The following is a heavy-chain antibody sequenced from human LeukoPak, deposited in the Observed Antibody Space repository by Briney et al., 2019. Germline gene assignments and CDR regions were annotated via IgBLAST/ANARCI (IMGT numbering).Heavy chain of an antibody. CDR2: IYYSGST. Sequence: SQTLSLTCTVSGGSISSGDYYWSWIRQPPGKGLEWIGYIYYSGSTYYNPSLKSRVTISVDTSKNQFSLKLSSVTAADTAVYYCARTPSESPGDYYFDYWGQGTLVTVSS. J-gene: IGHJ4*02. V-gene: IGHV4-30-4*08. CDR3: ARTPSESPGDYYFDY. D-gene: IGHD3-16*01. CDR1: GGSISSGDYY.